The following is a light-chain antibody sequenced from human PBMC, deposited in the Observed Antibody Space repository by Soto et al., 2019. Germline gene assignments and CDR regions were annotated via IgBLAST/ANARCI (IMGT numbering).Light chain of an antibody. CDR3: CSYAGTSTHVV. Sequence: QSALTQPDSVSGSPGQSITISCIGTSSDVGSYNLVSWYQQDPGKAPKLLIYEVSERPSGVSNRFSGSKSGNTASLTISGLQSEDEAEYYCCSYAGTSTHVVFGGGTKLTVL. CDR1: SSDVGSYNL. CDR2: EVS. J-gene: IGLJ2*01. V-gene: IGLV2-23*02.